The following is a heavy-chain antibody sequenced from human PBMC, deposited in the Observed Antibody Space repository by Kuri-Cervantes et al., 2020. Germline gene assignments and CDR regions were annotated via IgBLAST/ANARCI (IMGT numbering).Heavy chain of an antibody. CDR3: ARGYYYDSSGYYLGNVHLDY. J-gene: IGHJ4*02. V-gene: IGHV1-46*01. CDR2: INPSGGST. Sequence: GGSLRLSCKASGYTFTSYYMHWVRQAPGQGLEWMGIINPSGGSTSYAQKFQGRVTMTRDTSISTAYMELSRLRSDDTAVYYCARGYYYDSSGYYLGNVHLDYWGQGTLVTVSS. CDR1: GYTFTSYY. D-gene: IGHD3-22*01.